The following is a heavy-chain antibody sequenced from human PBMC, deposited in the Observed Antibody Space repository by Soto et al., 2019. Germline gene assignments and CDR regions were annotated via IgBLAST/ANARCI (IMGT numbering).Heavy chain of an antibody. J-gene: IGHJ4*02. D-gene: IGHD1-7*01. CDR2: ISYDGSNK. Sequence: PGGSLRLSCAASGFTFSSYAMHWVRQAPGKGLEWVAVISYDGSNKYYADSVKGRFTISRDNSKNTLYLQMNSLRAEDTAVYYCASITGTTIGYWGQGTLVTVSS. V-gene: IGHV3-30-3*01. CDR1: GFTFSSYA. CDR3: ASITGTTIGY.